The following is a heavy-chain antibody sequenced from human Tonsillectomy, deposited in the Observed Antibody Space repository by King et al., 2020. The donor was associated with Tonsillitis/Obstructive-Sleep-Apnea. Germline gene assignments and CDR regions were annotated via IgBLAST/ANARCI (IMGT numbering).Heavy chain of an antibody. CDR1: GFTFSRYE. J-gene: IGHJ4*02. CDR2: ISSRGSTI. D-gene: IGHD4-11*01. Sequence: VQRVESGGGLVQPGGSLRLSCAASGFTFSRYEMNWVRQAPGKGREWVSYISSRGSTIYYTDSVKGRFTISRDNAKNSLYLPMNSLRAEDTAVYYCARERATVILVWGQGTLVTVSS. CDR3: ARERATVILV. V-gene: IGHV3-48*03.